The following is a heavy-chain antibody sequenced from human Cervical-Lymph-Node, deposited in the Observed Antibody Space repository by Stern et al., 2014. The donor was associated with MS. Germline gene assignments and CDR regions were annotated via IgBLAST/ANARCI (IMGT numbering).Heavy chain of an antibody. CDR2: IKSNTEGGTT. J-gene: IGHJ4*02. D-gene: IGHD3-10*01. CDR1: GFTFIDAW. V-gene: IGHV3-15*01. CDR3: ATDLIIDY. Sequence: VQLVQSGGGLVKPGGSLRLSCAASGFTFIDAWMSWVRQAPGKGLAWVVRIKSNTEGGTTDYAAPVRGRFTISRDDSKDILYLQMDSLKIEDTAVYYCATDLIIDYWGQGALVTVSS.